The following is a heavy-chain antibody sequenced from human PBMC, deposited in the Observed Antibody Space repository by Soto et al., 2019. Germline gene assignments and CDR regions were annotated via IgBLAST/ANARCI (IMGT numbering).Heavy chain of an antibody. Sequence: GGSLRLSCAASGFTFSSYSMTWVHQAPGKGLEWVANIKPDGSEKHYVDSVKGRFTISRDNAENSLYLQMNSLRAEDTAVYYCARRGTATAGDYWGQGTLVTVSS. V-gene: IGHV3-7*05. D-gene: IGHD6-13*01. CDR3: ARRGTATAGDY. J-gene: IGHJ4*02. CDR1: GFTFSSYS. CDR2: IKPDGSEK.